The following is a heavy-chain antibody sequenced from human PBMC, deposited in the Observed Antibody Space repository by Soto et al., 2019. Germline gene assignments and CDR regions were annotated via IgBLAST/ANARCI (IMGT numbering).Heavy chain of an antibody. V-gene: IGHV1-69*04. CDR3: ATSYGSGYRAFDY. CDR1: GDTFNFYS. Sequence: HVQLVQSGTEVKRPGSSVKVSCKASGDTFNFYSINWVRQAPGLGLEWMGRVNPILSMSNYAQRFQGRVTMTADKSTSTTSMELSGLRSDDTAIYYCATSYGSGYRAFDYWGQGALVTVSS. J-gene: IGHJ4*02. D-gene: IGHD3-10*01. CDR2: VNPILSMS.